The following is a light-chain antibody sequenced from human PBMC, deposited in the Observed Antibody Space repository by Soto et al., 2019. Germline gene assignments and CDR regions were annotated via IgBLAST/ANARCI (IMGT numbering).Light chain of an antibody. Sequence: EIVMTQYPATLSVSPGERATLSCRASQSVSSSYLAWYQQKPGQAPRLLIYGASSRATGIPDRFSGSGSGTDFTLTISRLEPEDFAVYYCQQYGRTFGQGTMVDI. V-gene: IGKV3-20*01. J-gene: IGKJ1*01. CDR2: GAS. CDR1: QSVSSSY. CDR3: QQYGRT.